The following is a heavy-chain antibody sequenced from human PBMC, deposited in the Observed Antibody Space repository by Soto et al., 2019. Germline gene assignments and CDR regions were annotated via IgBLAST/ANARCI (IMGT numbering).Heavy chain of an antibody. CDR2: IQSDGSST. J-gene: IGHJ4*02. CDR1: GFTFSNYW. Sequence: GSLRLSCAASGFTFSNYWMHWVRQAPGKGLLWVSRIQSDGSSTDYADSVKGRFTISRDNAKNTVYLQMNSLRADDTAVYYCARGGNPDYWGRGTLVTVSS. CDR3: ARGGNPDY. D-gene: IGHD4-4*01. V-gene: IGHV3-74*01.